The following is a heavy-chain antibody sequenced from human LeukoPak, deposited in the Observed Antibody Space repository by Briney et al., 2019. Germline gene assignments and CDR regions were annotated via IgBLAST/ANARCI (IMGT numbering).Heavy chain of an antibody. J-gene: IGHJ4*02. V-gene: IGHV3-43*02. D-gene: IGHD2-8*02. CDR1: GFTFGDYT. Sequence: GGSLRLSCAGSGFTFGDYTLHWVRQAPGKGLQWVALIGGDGYAIYYADSVKGRFTISRDNSKDSLYLQMSSLKTEDTAFYFCAKDITGGLGYWGQGTLVTVS. CDR2: IGGDGYAI. CDR3: AKDITGGLGY.